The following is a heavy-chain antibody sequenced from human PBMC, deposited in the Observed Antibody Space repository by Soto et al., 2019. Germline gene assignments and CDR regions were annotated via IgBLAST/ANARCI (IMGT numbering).Heavy chain of an antibody. V-gene: IGHV4-59*01. CDR3: ARAPDDYGDYFDY. D-gene: IGHD4-17*01. J-gene: IGHJ4*02. Sequence: SETLSLTCTVSGGSISSYYWSWIRQPPGKGLEWIGYIYYSGSTNYNPSLKSRVTISVDTSKNQFSLKLSSVTAADTAVYYCARAPDDYGDYFDYWGQGTLVTVSS. CDR1: GGSISSYY. CDR2: IYYSGST.